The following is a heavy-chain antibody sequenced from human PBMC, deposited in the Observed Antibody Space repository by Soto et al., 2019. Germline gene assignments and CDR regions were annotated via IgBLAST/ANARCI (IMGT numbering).Heavy chain of an antibody. CDR1: GFTVSSTY. D-gene: IGHD3-3*01. V-gene: IGHV3-66*01. CDR3: ARGITIFGVAAGGFDY. J-gene: IGHJ4*02. Sequence: GGSLRLSCAASGFTVSSTYMSWVRQAPGKGLEWVSVIYSGGSTYYADSVKGRFTISRDNSKNTLYLQMNSLRAEDTAVYYCARGITIFGVAAGGFDYWGQGTLVTVSS. CDR2: IYSGGST.